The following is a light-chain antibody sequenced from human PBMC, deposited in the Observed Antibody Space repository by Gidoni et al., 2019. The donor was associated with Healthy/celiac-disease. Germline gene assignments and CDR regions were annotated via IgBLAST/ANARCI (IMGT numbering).Light chain of an antibody. CDR2: GAS. J-gene: IGKJ4*01. CDR3: QQYNNWPPLT. CDR1: QSVSSN. V-gene: IGKV3-15*01. Sequence: EIVMTQSPATLSVSPGERATLSCRASQSVSSNLAWYQQKPGQAPRRLIYGASTRATGIPARFSGSGSGTEFTLTISSLQSEAFAFYYCQQYNNWPPLTFGGGTKVEIK.